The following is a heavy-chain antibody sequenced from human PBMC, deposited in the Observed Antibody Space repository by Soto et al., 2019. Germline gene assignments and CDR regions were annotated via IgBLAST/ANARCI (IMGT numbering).Heavy chain of an antibody. V-gene: IGHV4-30-2*01. CDR3: ARDKITGLFDY. CDR2: IYHSGST. D-gene: IGHD2-8*02. J-gene: IGHJ4*02. CDR1: GGSISSGGYS. Sequence: SETLSLTCAVSGGSISSGGYSWSWIRQPPGKGLEWIAYIYHSGSTYYNPSLKSRVTISVDRSKNQFSLKLSSMTAADTAVYYCARDKITGLFDYWGQGTLVT.